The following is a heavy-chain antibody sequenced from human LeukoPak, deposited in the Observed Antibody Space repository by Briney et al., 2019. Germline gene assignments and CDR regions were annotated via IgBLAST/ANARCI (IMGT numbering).Heavy chain of an antibody. V-gene: IGHV4-30-4*01. D-gene: IGHD3-10*01. CDR3: ARVDLYGSGSYYVLRWFDP. Sequence: SETLSLTCTVSGGSISSGDYYWSWIRQPPGKGLEWIGYIYYSGSTYYNPSLKSRVTISEDTSKNQFSLKLSSVTAADTAVYYCARVDLYGSGSYYVLRWFDPWGQGTLVTVSS. J-gene: IGHJ5*02. CDR2: IYYSGST. CDR1: GGSISSGDYY.